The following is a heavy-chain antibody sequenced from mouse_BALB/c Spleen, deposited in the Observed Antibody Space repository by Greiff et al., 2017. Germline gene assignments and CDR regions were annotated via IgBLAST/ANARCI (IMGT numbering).Heavy chain of an antibody. CDR1: GDSITSGY. CDR3: ARGGTTRFAY. D-gene: IGHD4-1*01. V-gene: IGHV3-8*02. CDR2: ISYSGST. Sequence: EVKVEESGPSLVKPSQTLSLTCSVTGDSITSGYWNWIRKFPGNKLEYMGYISYSGSTYYNPSLKSRISITRDTSKNQYYLQLNSVTTEDTATYYCARGGTTRFAYWGQGTLVTVSA. J-gene: IGHJ3*01.